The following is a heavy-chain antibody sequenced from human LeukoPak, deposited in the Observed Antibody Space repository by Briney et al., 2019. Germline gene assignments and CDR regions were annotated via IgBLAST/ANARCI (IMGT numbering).Heavy chain of an antibody. CDR2: INHSGST. V-gene: IGHV4-34*01. CDR3: SRNADTSGIYLHL. J-gene: IGHJ2*01. CDR1: GGSFSGYY. Sequence: SETLSLTCAVYGGSFSGYYWSWIRHPPGKRLEWIGEINHSGSTNNNTSLKSRVTISVDTSKNQFSLKLSSVAAAETAVYYCSRNADTSGIYLHLWGRGTLVTVFS. D-gene: IGHD6-19*01.